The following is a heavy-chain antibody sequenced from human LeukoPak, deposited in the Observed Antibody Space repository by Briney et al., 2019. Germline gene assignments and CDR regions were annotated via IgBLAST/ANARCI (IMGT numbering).Heavy chain of an antibody. CDR2: ISSSGSTI. J-gene: IGHJ4*02. CDR3: ARSPMSSAPDY. Sequence: PGGSLRLSCAASGFTFSDYYMRLIRQAPGKGLEWVSYISSSGSTIYYADSVKGRFTISRDTSKNTLHLQMNSLRVEDTAVYYCARSPMSSAPDYWGQGTLVTVSS. CDR1: GFTFSDYY. V-gene: IGHV3-11*04.